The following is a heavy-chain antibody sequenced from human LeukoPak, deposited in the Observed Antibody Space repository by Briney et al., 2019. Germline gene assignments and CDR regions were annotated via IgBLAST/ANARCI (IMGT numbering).Heavy chain of an antibody. CDR1: GYTFTGYY. CDR2: INPNSGGT. V-gene: IGHV1-2*02. J-gene: IGHJ4*02. D-gene: IGHD3-10*01. CDR3: ARDFYGSGSSLDY. Sequence: ASVKVSCKASGYTFTGYYMHWVRQAPGQGLEWMGWINPNSGGTNYAQKFQGRVTMTRDTSISTAYMGLSRLRSDDTAVYYCARDFYGSGSSLDYWGQGTLVTVSS.